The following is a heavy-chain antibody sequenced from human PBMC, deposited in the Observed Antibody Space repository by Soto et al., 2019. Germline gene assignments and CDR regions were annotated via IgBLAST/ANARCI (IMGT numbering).Heavy chain of an antibody. D-gene: IGHD4-17*01. CDR2: ISTSSSYI. CDR1: GFTFSSYS. Sequence: EVQLVESGGGLVKPGGSLRLSCAGSGFTFSSYSMNWVRQAPGKGLEWVSSISTSSSYIYYADSVKGRFTISRDNAKNSLYLQMNSLGVEDTAVYYCARGDYGDPLDYWGQGTLVTVSS. CDR3: ARGDYGDPLDY. V-gene: IGHV3-21*02. J-gene: IGHJ4*02.